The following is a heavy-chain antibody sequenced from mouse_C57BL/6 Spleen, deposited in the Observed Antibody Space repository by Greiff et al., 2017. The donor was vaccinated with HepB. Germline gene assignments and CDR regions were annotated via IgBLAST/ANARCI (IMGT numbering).Heavy chain of an antibody. CDR1: GYTFTSYW. CDR2: IYPGNSDT. D-gene: IGHD2-1*01. V-gene: IGHV1-5*01. Sequence: EVQLQQSGTVLARPGASVKMSCKTSGYTFTSYWMHWVKQRPGQGLEWIGAIYPGNSDTSYNQKFKGKAKLTAVTSASTAYMELSSLTNEDSAGYYCTRSRGNYGAMDYWGQGTSVTVSS. CDR3: TRSRGNYGAMDY. J-gene: IGHJ4*01.